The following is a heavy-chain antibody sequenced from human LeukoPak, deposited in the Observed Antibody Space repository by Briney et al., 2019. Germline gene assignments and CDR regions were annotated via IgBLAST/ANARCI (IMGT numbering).Heavy chain of an antibody. CDR1: GGSISSYY. J-gene: IGHJ4*02. V-gene: IGHV4-59*12. CDR3: ARDLFGVLRY. D-gene: IGHD3-10*01. CDR2: IYDSGST. Sequence: SETLSLTCTVSGGSISSYYWSWIRQPPGKGLEWIGYIYDSGSTNYNPSLKSRVTISVDKSKNQFSLKLSSVTAADTAVYYCARDLFGVLRYWGQGTLVTVSS.